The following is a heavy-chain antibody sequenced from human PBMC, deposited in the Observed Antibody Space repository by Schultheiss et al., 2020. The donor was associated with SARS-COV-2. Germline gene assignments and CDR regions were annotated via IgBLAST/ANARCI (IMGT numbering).Heavy chain of an antibody. CDR1: GGSISGYY. D-gene: IGHD2/OR15-2a*01. V-gene: IGHV4-34*01. Sequence: SQTLSLTCTVSGGSISGYYWSWIRQPPGKGLEWIGEINHSGSTYYNPSLKSRVTISVDTSKNQFSLKLSSVTAADTAVYYCARGAFLGEGRWGQGTLVTVSS. CDR3: ARGAFLGEGR. CDR2: INHSGST. J-gene: IGHJ4*02.